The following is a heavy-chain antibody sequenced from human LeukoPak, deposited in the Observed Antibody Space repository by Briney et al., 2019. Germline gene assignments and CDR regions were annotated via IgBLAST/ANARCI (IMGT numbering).Heavy chain of an antibody. J-gene: IGHJ4*02. CDR1: GFTFSSYA. CDR2: ISYDGSNK. D-gene: IGHD4-17*01. V-gene: IGHV3-30-3*01. CDR3: ARDRGYGDHTFDY. Sequence: GGSLRLSCAASGFTFSSYAMHWVRQAPGKGLGWVAVISYDGSNKYYADSVKGRFTISRDNSKNTLYLQMNSLRAEDTAVYYCARDRGYGDHTFDYWGQGTLVTVSS.